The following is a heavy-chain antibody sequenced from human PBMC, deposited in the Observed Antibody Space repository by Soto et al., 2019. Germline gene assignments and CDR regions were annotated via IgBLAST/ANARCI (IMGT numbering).Heavy chain of an antibody. D-gene: IGHD6-19*01. Sequence: EVRLLEAGGGLKQPGGSLRLSCAASGFTFKESAMNWVRQAPGKALEWVASISDTGASTWYAESVRGRLSISRDNSKNTLYLQMNSLRGEDTAVYYCAKGRGSGWAWYFDNWGQGTLVTVSS. J-gene: IGHJ4*02. CDR1: GFTFKESA. CDR2: ISDTGAST. CDR3: AKGRGSGWAWYFDN. V-gene: IGHV3-23*01.